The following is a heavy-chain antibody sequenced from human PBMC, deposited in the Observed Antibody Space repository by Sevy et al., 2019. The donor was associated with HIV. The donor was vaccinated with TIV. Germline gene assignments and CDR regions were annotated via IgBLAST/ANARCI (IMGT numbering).Heavy chain of an antibody. J-gene: IGHJ4*02. CDR2: IGYDGNKI. D-gene: IGHD3-10*01. V-gene: IGHV3-30*02. Sequence: GGSLRLSCAASGFNFSPYDMHWVRQAPGKGLEWVSFIGYDGNKIFYADSVRGRFTVSRDNSKNTLYLQMNSLSTEDTAVYYCVKDPHYDFFDYWGQGILVTVSS. CDR1: GFNFSPYD. CDR3: VKDPHYDFFDY.